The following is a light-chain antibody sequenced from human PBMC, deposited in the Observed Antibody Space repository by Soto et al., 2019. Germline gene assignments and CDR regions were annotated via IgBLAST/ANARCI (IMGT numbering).Light chain of an antibody. Sequence: QSALTQPASVSGSPGQSITISCTGTSTDINDYKYVSWYQQHPGKAPKVIIYDVSNRPSGVSHRFSGSESANTASLTISELQAEAEADYYCSSYTGRSRHVFGTATKLTVL. J-gene: IGLJ1*01. CDR1: STDINDYKY. CDR2: DVS. CDR3: SSYTGRSRHV. V-gene: IGLV2-14*03.